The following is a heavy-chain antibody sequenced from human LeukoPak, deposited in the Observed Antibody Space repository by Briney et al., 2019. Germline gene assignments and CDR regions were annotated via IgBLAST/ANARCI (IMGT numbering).Heavy chain of an antibody. D-gene: IGHD6-19*01. CDR2: IYTSGST. CDR1: GGSISSYY. CDR3: ARIYSSGWWEGYYFDY. V-gene: IGHV4-4*07. Sequence: SETLSLTCAVSGGSISSYYWSWIRQPAGKGLEWIGRIYTSGSTNYNPSLKSRVTISVDKSKNQFSLKLSSVTAADTAVYYCARIYSSGWWEGYYFDYWGQGTLVTVSS. J-gene: IGHJ4*02.